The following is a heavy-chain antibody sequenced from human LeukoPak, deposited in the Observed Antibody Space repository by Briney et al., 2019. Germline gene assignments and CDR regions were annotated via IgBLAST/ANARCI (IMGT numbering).Heavy chain of an antibody. Sequence: GESLKISCKGSGYSFTTNWIAWVRQMSGKGLEWMGIIYPRDSDTRYGPSFRGQVTISADKSISTAYLQWSSLKASDTAMYYCATLSSLVGATGYDYWGQGTLVTVSS. J-gene: IGHJ4*02. D-gene: IGHD1-26*01. CDR1: GYSFTTNW. CDR2: IYPRDSDT. V-gene: IGHV5-51*01. CDR3: ATLSSLVGATGYDY.